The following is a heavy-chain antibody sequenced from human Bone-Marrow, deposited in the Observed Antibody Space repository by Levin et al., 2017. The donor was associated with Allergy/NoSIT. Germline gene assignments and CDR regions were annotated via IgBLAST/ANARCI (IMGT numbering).Heavy chain of an antibody. Sequence: PGGSLRLSCAASGFSFSLYAMHWVRQAPGKGLQYVSGIDNTGDSIYYVNSVKGRFTISRDNSKDTLYLQMGSLRPEDTALYYCARYQDRDYGDYPFDYGGQGTLVTVSS. D-gene: IGHD4-17*01. CDR2: IDNTGDSI. CDR3: ARYQDRDYGDYPFDY. CDR1: GFSFSLYA. J-gene: IGHJ4*02. V-gene: IGHV3-64*01.